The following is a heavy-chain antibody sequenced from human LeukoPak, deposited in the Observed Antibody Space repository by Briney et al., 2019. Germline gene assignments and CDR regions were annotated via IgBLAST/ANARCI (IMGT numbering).Heavy chain of an antibody. J-gene: IGHJ4*02. Sequence: GASVKVSCKASGYTFTSYGITWVRRAPGQGLEWMGWISAYNGNTNYAQKLQGRVTMTTDTSTSTAYMELRSLRSDDTAVYYCARGLGRYSSSWYDYWGQGTLVTVSS. CDR2: ISAYNGNT. V-gene: IGHV1-18*01. CDR3: ARGLGRYSSSWYDY. CDR1: GYTFTSYG. D-gene: IGHD6-13*01.